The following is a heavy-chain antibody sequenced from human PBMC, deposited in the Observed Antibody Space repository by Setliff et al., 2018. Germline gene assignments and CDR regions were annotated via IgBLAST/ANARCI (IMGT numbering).Heavy chain of an antibody. D-gene: IGHD5-12*01. J-gene: IGHJ4*02. CDR1: GESFSGFH. CDR2: VYDSGTT. CDR3: ARGTEMATIGY. Sequence: PSETLSLTCGVFGESFSGFHWSWIRQPPGKGLEWIGTVYDSGTTYYNPSLKSRVTIFVDTSKNQFSLNLNSVTAADTAVYYCARGTEMATIGYWGQGTLVTVSS. V-gene: IGHV4-34*01.